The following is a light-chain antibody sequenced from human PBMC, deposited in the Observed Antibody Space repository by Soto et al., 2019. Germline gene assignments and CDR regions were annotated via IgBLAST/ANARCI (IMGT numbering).Light chain of an antibody. V-gene: IGKV3-20*01. J-gene: IGKJ1*01. Sequence: EIVLTQSPATLSLSPGERATLSCRASQSVDSYLVWYQQKPGQAPRLLIFGASNRATGIPARFSGGGSGTDFTLTISRLEPEDFAVYYCQQYGSSPWTFGQGTKVDIK. CDR3: QQYGSSPWT. CDR1: QSVDSY. CDR2: GAS.